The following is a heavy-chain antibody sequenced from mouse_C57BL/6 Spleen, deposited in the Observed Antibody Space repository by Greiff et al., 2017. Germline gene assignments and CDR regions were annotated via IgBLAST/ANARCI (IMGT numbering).Heavy chain of an antibody. CDR2: INPNNGGT. V-gene: IGHV1-22*01. J-gene: IGHJ2*01. D-gene: IGHD2-1*01. CDR1: GYTFTDYN. Sequence: SGPELVKPGASVKMSCKASGYTFTDYNMHWVKQSHGKSLEWIGYINPNNGGTSYNQKFKGKATLTVNKSSSTAYMELRSLTSEDSAVYYCARTDYGNLYYFDYWGQGTTLTVSS. CDR3: ARTDYGNLYYFDY.